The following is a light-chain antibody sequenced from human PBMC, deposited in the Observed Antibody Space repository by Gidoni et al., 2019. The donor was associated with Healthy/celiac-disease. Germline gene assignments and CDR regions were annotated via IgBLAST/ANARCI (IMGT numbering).Light chain of an antibody. CDR1: SSNIGAGYD. CDR2: GNS. J-gene: IGLJ1*01. Sequence: QSVLTQPPSVSGATGQRGTISCTGSSSNIGAGYDVHWYQQLPGTAPKLLIYGNSNRPSGVPDRFSGSKSGTSASLAITGLQAEDEADYYCQSYDSSLSGSVVFGTGTKVTVL. CDR3: QSYDSSLSGSVV. V-gene: IGLV1-40*01.